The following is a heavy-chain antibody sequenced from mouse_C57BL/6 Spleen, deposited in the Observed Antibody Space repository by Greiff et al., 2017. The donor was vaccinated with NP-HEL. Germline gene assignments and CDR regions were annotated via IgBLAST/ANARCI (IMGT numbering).Heavy chain of an antibody. J-gene: IGHJ2*01. CDR3: ARAVDGYSYFDY. D-gene: IGHD2-3*01. CDR1: GFTFSSYA. CDR2: ISDGGSYT. V-gene: IGHV5-4*03. Sequence: EVKLVESGGGLVKPGGSLKLSCAASGFTFSSYAMSWVRQTPEKRLEWVATISDGGSYTYYPDNVKGRFTISRDNAKNNLYLQMSHLKSEDTAMYYCARAVDGYSYFDYWGQGTTLTVSS.